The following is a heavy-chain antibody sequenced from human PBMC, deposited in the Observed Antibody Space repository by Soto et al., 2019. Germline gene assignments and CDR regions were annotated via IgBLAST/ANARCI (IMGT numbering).Heavy chain of an antibody. CDR2: IIPIFGIK. V-gene: IGHV1-69*01. Sequence: QMQLVQSGAEVKERGSSVKLSCKPSGGTFNTYALTWVRQAPGQGLEWIGGIIPIFGIKNVAQRFQGRVTMNADESLTTAYMEMTSLRSDDTAVYYCAKEAGDHWGQGTLVTVSS. CDR3: AKEAGDH. J-gene: IGHJ4*02. D-gene: IGHD3-10*01. CDR1: GGTFNTYA.